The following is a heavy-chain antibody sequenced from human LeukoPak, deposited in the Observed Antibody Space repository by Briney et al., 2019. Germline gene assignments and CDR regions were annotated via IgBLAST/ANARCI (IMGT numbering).Heavy chain of an antibody. D-gene: IGHD1-1*01. CDR2: ISYSGST. CDR1: GGSISSYY. Sequence: PSETLSLTCTVSGGSISSYYWSWIRQPPGKGLEWIGYISYSGSTNFNPSLKSRVTISVDTSKNQFSLKLSSVTAADKAVYYCAREGTAGTNLNWFDPWGQGTLVTVSS. J-gene: IGHJ5*02. CDR3: AREGTAGTNLNWFDP. V-gene: IGHV4-59*01.